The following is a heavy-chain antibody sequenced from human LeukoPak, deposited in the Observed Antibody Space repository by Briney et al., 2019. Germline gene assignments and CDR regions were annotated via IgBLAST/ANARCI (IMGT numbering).Heavy chain of an antibody. CDR3: AKDLRWLQSSDY. Sequence: GGSLRLSCAASGFTFSSYGMHWVRQAPGKGLEWVAVISDDGSNKYYADSVKGRFTISRDNSKNTLYLQMNSLRAEDTAVYYCAKDLRWLQSSDYWGQGTLVTVSS. CDR1: GFTFSSYG. J-gene: IGHJ4*02. CDR2: ISDDGSNK. D-gene: IGHD5-24*01. V-gene: IGHV3-30*18.